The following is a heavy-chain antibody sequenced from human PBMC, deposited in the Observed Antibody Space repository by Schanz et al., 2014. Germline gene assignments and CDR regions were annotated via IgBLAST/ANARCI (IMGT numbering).Heavy chain of an antibody. CDR3: AKGSVVVVAATLPFDY. V-gene: IGHV3-23*04. Sequence: EVQLVESGGGLVQPGGSLRLSCAASGFTFSSYAMSWVRQAPGKGLEWVSAISGSGGSTYYADSVKGRFTISRDNSKNTLYLQMNSLRAEDTAVYYCAKGSVVVVAATLPFDYWGQGILVTVSS. D-gene: IGHD2-15*01. CDR2: ISGSGGST. J-gene: IGHJ4*02. CDR1: GFTFSSYA.